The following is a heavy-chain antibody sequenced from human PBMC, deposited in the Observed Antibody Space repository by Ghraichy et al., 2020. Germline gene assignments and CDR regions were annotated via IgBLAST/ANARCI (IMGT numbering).Heavy chain of an antibody. V-gene: IGHV3-23*01. CDR3: AKMDVPNVVVPAAMDY. Sequence: GGSLRLSCAASGFAFSTYAMSWVRQAPGKGLEWVSGISGSGGNTYYADSVKGRFTISRDNSKNTQYLQMNSLRAEDTAVYYCAKMDVPNVVVPAAMDYWGQGPLVTVSS. J-gene: IGHJ4*02. D-gene: IGHD2-2*01. CDR1: GFAFSTYA. CDR2: ISGSGGNT.